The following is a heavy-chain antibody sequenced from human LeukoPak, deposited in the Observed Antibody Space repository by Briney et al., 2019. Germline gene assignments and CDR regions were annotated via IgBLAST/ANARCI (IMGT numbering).Heavy chain of an antibody. CDR2: ISYDGSNK. Sequence: PGGSLRLSCAASGFTFSSYAMHWVRQAPGKGLEWVAVISYDGSNKYYADSVKGRFTISRDNSKNTLYLQMNSLRAEDTAVYYCARGLGDDAFDIWGQGTMVTVSS. CDR1: GFTFSSYA. J-gene: IGHJ3*02. V-gene: IGHV3-30*14. CDR3: ARGLGDDAFDI.